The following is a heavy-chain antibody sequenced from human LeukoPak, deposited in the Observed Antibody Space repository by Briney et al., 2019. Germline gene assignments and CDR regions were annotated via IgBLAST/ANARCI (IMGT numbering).Heavy chain of an antibody. V-gene: IGHV3-30*03. CDR3: ARGYSSGWIFYYFDY. J-gene: IGHJ4*02. Sequence: GGSLRLSCAASGFTFSSYGMHWVRQAPGKGLEWVAVISYDGSNKYYADSVKGRFTISRDNSKNTLYLQMNSLRAEDTAVYYCARGYSSGWIFYYFDYWGQGTLVTVSS. D-gene: IGHD6-19*01. CDR2: ISYDGSNK. CDR1: GFTFSSYG.